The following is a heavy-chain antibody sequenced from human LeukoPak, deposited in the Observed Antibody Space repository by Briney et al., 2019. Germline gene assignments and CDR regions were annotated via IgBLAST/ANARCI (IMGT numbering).Heavy chain of an antibody. CDR1: GYTFTSYG. Sequence: GASVKVSCKASGYTFTSYGISWVRQAPGQGLEWMGWISANSGNTNYAKNLQGRVTMTTDTSTSTAYMELRSLTSDDTALYYCARDIDWTFEYWGQGTLVTVPS. V-gene: IGHV1-18*01. CDR3: ARDIDWTFEY. J-gene: IGHJ4*02. CDR2: ISANSGNT. D-gene: IGHD1-1*01.